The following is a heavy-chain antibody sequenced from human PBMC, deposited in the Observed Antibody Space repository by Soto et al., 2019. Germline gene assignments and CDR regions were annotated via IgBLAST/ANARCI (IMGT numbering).Heavy chain of an antibody. V-gene: IGHV3-74*01. D-gene: IGHD6-13*01. Sequence: GGSLRLSCAASGFTFSSYWMHWVRQAPGKGLVWVSRINSDGSSTSYADSVKGRFTISRDNAKNTLYLQMNSLRAEDTAVYYCARVDPAARGIAADGFDPWGQGTLVTVSS. CDR2: INSDGSST. CDR1: GFTFSSYW. J-gene: IGHJ5*02. CDR3: ARVDPAARGIAADGFDP.